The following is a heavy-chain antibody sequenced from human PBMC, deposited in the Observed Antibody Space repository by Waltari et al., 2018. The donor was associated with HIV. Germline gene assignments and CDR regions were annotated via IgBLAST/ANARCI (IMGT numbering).Heavy chain of an antibody. J-gene: IGHJ4*02. CDR1: GRPISSSSYY. CDR2: IYYSGST. V-gene: IGHV4-39*07. D-gene: IGHD2-2*02. Sequence: QLPLQESGPGLVTPSETLSLTCTVSGRPISSSSYYWGWSRQPPGKGLEWIGSIYYSGSTYYNPSLKSRVTISVDTSKNQFSLKLSSVTAADTAVYYCARDLVPAAIIGWGQGTLVTVSS. CDR3: ARDLVPAAIIG.